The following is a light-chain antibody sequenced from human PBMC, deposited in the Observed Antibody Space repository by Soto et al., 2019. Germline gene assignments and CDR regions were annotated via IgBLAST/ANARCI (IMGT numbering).Light chain of an antibody. CDR3: QQYANWPPYT. Sequence: EIALTQSPATLSLSPGERATLSCRASQSVSRYLAWYQQKPGQAPRLLIYDASNRATGIPARFSGSGSGTDFTLTISSLEPEDFALYYCQQYANWPPYTFGQGTKLELK. CDR2: DAS. J-gene: IGKJ2*01. V-gene: IGKV3-11*01. CDR1: QSVSRY.